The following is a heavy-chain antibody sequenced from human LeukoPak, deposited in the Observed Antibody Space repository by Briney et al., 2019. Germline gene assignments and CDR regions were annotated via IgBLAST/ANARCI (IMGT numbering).Heavy chain of an antibody. CDR1: GFTFSSYA. CDR3: ARTRGYIAS. Sequence: GGSLRLSCAASGFTFSSYAMHWVRQAPGKGLEWVAVISYDGSNKYYADSVRGRITISRDNSKNTLYLQLNSLRAEDTAVYYCARTRGYIASWGQGTRVTISS. CDR2: ISYDGSNK. V-gene: IGHV3-30-3*01. D-gene: IGHD5-12*01. J-gene: IGHJ4*02.